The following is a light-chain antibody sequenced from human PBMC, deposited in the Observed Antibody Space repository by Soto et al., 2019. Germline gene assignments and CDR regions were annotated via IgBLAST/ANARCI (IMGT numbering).Light chain of an antibody. CDR3: QQYAYSPRT. CDR2: GVC. Sequence: IVLTQSPGTLSLSPGELATLSSRVSQSLTNTFLTWYQHKPGQAPRLLIYGVCSRATGVPDRSSGSGSGTDFTLSISRLEPEDSAVYFCQQYAYSPRTFGQGTKVDI. V-gene: IGKV3-20*01. J-gene: IGKJ1*01. CDR1: QSLTNTF.